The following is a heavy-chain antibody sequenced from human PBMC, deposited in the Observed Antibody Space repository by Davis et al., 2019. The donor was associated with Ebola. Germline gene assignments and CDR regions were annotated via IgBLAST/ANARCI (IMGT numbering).Heavy chain of an antibody. D-gene: IGHD2-15*01. Sequence: SETLSLTCTVSGGSISSSNYYWGWIRQPPGKGLEWIGEINHSGSTNYNPSLKSRVTISVDTSKNQFSLKLSSVTAADTAVYYCARGKIVVVVAATHYYYYGMDVWGQGTTVTVSS. CDR1: GGSISSSNYY. CDR2: INHSGST. CDR3: ARGKIVVVVAATHYYYYGMDV. V-gene: IGHV4-39*07. J-gene: IGHJ6*02.